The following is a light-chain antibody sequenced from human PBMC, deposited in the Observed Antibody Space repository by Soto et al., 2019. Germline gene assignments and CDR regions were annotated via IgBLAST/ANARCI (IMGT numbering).Light chain of an antibody. V-gene: IGKV3-20*01. J-gene: IGKJ1*01. CDR1: QSVSSNY. CDR3: QQYGSSGT. Sequence: ELVLTQSPGTLSLSPGARATLSCRASQSVSSNYLAWYQQKPGQAPRLLIYGASNRATGIPDRFSGSGSGTEFTLTISRLEPEDFAVDDCQQYGSSGTFGQGTKVDIK. CDR2: GAS.